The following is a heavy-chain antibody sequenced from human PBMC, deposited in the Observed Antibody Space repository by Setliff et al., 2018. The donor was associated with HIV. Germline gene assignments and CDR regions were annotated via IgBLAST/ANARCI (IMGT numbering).Heavy chain of an antibody. CDR1: GASIGNYY. Sequence: SETLSLTCTVSGASIGNYYGSWIRQPPGKGLEWIGYIYNSGSTTYNPSLKSRVTISRDASKNQFSLKLSPLTAADTAVYYCASSPAWRSDFGLHTFDYWGQGTLVTVSS. J-gene: IGHJ4*02. CDR3: ASSPAWRSDFGLHTFDY. V-gene: IGHV4-59*01. CDR2: IYNSGST. D-gene: IGHD2-2*01.